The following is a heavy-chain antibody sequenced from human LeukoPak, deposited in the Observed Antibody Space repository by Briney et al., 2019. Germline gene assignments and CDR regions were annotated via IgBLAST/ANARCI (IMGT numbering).Heavy chain of an antibody. V-gene: IGHV3-72*01. CDR2: IRNKANGYTT. D-gene: IGHD3-10*01. Sequence: GGSLRLSCAASGFRFSDHHMEWVRQAPGKGLEWVGRIRNKANGYTTEYAASVNGRFTISRDDSKSSLFLQMNSLRAEDTAVYYCAKTARGRGHDKSNDFDYWGQGTLVTVSS. CDR3: AKTARGRGHDKSNDFDY. CDR1: GFRFSDHH. J-gene: IGHJ4*02.